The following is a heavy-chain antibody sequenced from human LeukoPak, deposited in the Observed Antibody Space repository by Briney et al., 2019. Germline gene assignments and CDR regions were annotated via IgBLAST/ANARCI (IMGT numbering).Heavy chain of an antibody. J-gene: IGHJ4*02. CDR2: ISSSSSYI. CDR3: ARGVVRQGNYFDY. V-gene: IGHV3-21*01. D-gene: IGHD2-15*01. Sequence: PGGSLRLSCAASGFTFSSYWMSWVRHAPGKGLEWVSSISSSSSYIYYADSVKGRFTISRDNAKNSLYLQMNSLRAEDTAVYYCARGVVRQGNYFDYWGQGTLVTVSS. CDR1: GFTFSSYW.